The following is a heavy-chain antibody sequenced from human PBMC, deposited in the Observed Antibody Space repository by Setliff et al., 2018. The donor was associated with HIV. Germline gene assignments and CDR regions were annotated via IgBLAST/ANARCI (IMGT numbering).Heavy chain of an antibody. D-gene: IGHD3-10*01. CDR3: ARLRPYNSALDY. CDR2: IYSDGNT. J-gene: IGHJ4*02. CDR1: GFSVSSSY. V-gene: IGHV3-66*02. Sequence: GGSLRLSCTASGFSVSSSYMSWVRQAPGKGLEWVSTIYSDGNTYHADSVKGRFTLSRDNSENALFLQMNSLRPEDTAVYYCARLRPYNSALDYWGQGTLVTVSS.